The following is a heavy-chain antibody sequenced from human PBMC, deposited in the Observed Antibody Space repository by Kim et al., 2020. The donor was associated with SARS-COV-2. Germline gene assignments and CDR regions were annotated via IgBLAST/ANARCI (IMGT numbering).Heavy chain of an antibody. CDR1: GYTFTSYY. D-gene: IGHD3-3*01. Sequence: ASVKVSCKASGYTFTSYYMHWVRQAPGQGREWMGIINPSGGSTSYAQKFQGRVTMTRDTSTSTVYMELSSLRSEDTAVYYCARARPNLVTTMFGVPMQSGYMDVWGKGTTVTVSS. V-gene: IGHV1-46*01. J-gene: IGHJ6*03. CDR3: ARARPNLVTTMFGVPMQSGYMDV. CDR2: INPSGGST.